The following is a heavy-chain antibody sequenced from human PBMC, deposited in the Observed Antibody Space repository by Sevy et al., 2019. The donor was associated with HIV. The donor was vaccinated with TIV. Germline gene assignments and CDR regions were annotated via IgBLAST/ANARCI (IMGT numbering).Heavy chain of an antibody. CDR1: GFTFCTYD. J-gene: IGHJ6*02. CDR2: IRYDGSNK. D-gene: IGHD2-8*01. V-gene: IGHV3-30*02. CDR3: ARGRKTTQEWLEELDYYYGMDV. Sequence: GGSLRLSCEASGFTFCTYDMHWVRQAPGKGLEWVAYIRYDGSNKYYGASVRGRFTISRDNSKSTLYVQLNSLRAEDTAVYYCARGRKTTQEWLEELDYYYGMDVWGQGTSVTVSS.